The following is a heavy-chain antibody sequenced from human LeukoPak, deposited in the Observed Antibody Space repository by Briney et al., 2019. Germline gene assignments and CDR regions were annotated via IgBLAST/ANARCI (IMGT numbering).Heavy chain of an antibody. CDR2: IIPILGIA. D-gene: IGHD6-19*01. J-gene: IGHJ4*02. V-gene: IGHV1-69*04. CDR1: GGTFSSYA. CDR3: AREVAVADEYYFDY. Sequence: SVKVSCKASGGTFSSYAISWVRQAPGQGLEWMGRIIPILGIANYAQKFQGRVTITADKSTSTAYMELSSLRSKDTAVYYCAREVAVADEYYFDYWGQGTLVTVSS.